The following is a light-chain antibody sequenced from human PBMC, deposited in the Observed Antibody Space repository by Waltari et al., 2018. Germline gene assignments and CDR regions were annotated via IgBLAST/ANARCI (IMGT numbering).Light chain of an antibody. V-gene: IGLV2-14*01. Sequence: QSALTQPASVSGAPGQSITISCTGTSSDVGGYNDVSRYQQHPVKAPKLMIYEVSNRPSGVSNRFSGSKSGNTASLTISGLQAEDEADYYCSSYTSSSTPFVFGTGTKVTVL. CDR1: SSDVGGYND. J-gene: IGLJ1*01. CDR3: SSYTSSSTPFV. CDR2: EVS.